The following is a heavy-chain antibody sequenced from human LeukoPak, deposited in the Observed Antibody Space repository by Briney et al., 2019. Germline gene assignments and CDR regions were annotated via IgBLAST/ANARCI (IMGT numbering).Heavy chain of an antibody. D-gene: IGHD1-1*01. CDR1: GGSISSSSYY. J-gene: IGHJ6*03. CDR2: IYYSGST. Sequence: SETLSLTCTVSGGSISSSSYYWGWIRQPPGKGLEWIGSIYYSGSTYYNPSLKSRVTISVDTSKNQFSLKLSSVTAEDTAVYYCAKRTGTTSNYYYMDVWGKGTTVTVSS. V-gene: IGHV4-39*07. CDR3: AKRTGTTSNYYYMDV.